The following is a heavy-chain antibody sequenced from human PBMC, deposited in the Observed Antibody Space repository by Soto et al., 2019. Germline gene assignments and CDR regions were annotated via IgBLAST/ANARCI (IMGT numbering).Heavy chain of an antibody. Sequence: QITLKESGPTLVKPTQTLTLTCTFSGFSLSTSGVGVGWIRQPPGKALEWLALIYWDDDKRYSPTLKSRLTSPKDPSKNQVVLTMTNMDPVDTATYYCAHGGGGYFFDYWGQGTLVTVSS. J-gene: IGHJ4*02. D-gene: IGHD3-22*01. CDR3: AHGGGGYFFDY. V-gene: IGHV2-5*02. CDR1: GFSLSTSGVG. CDR2: IYWDDDK.